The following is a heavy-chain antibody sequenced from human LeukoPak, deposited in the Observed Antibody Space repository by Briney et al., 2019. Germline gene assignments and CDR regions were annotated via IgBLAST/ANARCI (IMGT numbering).Heavy chain of an antibody. D-gene: IGHD3-16*01. CDR2: ISAYNGNT. CDR3: ARAVMITFGGVIGAFDI. V-gene: IGHV1-18*01. J-gene: IGHJ3*02. Sequence: ASVKVSCKASGYTFTSYGISWVRQAPGQGLEWTGWISAYNGNTNYAQKLQGRVTMTTDTSTSTAYMELRSLRSDDTAVYYCARAVMITFGGVIGAFDIWGQGTMVTVSS. CDR1: GYTFTSYG.